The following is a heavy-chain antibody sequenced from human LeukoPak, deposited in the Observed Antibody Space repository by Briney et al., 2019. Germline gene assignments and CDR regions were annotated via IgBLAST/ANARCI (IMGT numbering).Heavy chain of an antibody. Sequence: PGESLRLSCAASGFSLIAYSMNWVRQTPGKGLEWVSYISSGSDTIYNADSVKGRFTISRDNGKNSLYLQMSSLRDEDTAVYYCARVYSFSFRCMDVWGQGTTVTVSS. V-gene: IGHV3-48*02. CDR3: ARVYSFSFRCMDV. J-gene: IGHJ6*02. D-gene: IGHD5-18*01. CDR1: GFSLIAYS. CDR2: ISSGSDTI.